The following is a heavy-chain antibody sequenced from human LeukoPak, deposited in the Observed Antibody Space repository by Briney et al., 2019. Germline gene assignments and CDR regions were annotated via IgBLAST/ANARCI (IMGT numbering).Heavy chain of an antibody. CDR2: ISSSGTTI. CDR3: AMVIAGYYFDY. J-gene: IGHJ4*02. V-gene: IGHV3-48*03. D-gene: IGHD2/OR15-2a*01. CDR1: GSSFSSYE. Sequence: GGSLRLSCAASGSSFSSYEMNWVRQAPGQGLEWVSYISSSGTTIYYADSVKGRFTISRDNAKKSLYLQMNSLRAEDTAFYYCAMVIAGYYFDYWGQGILVTVSS.